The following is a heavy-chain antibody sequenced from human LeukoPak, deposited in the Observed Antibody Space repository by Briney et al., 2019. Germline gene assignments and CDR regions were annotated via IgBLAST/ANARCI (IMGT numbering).Heavy chain of an antibody. V-gene: IGHV3-21*06. Sequence: PGGSLRLSCEASGFTFDTYTVNWVRQAPGKGLEWVSSITSDTTYIKYADSVKGRFTVSRGNAKNSVFLEMKSLRADDTAIYFCARDYYDSSASATFDYWGRGTLVTVPS. CDR1: GFTFDTYT. CDR2: ITSDTTYI. D-gene: IGHD3-22*01. J-gene: IGHJ4*02. CDR3: ARDYYDSSASATFDY.